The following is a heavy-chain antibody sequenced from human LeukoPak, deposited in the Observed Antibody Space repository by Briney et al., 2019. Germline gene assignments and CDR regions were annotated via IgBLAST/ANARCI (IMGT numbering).Heavy chain of an antibody. J-gene: IGHJ6*02. CDR1: GFTFSDYY. V-gene: IGHV3-11*04. CDR3: AKDRKLLWFGELPSNGMDV. CDR2: ISSSGSTI. D-gene: IGHD3-10*01. Sequence: PGGSLRLSCAASGFTFSDYYMSWIRQAPGKGLEWVSYISSSGSTIYYADSVKGRFTISRDNSKNTLYLQMNSLRAEDTAVYYCAKDRKLLWFGELPSNGMDVWGQGTTVTVSS.